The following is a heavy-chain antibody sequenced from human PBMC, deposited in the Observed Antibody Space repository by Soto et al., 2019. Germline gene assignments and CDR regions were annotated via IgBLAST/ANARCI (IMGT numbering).Heavy chain of an antibody. CDR1: GYTFTSYA. D-gene: IGHD6-13*01. J-gene: IGHJ5*01. CDR2: INTVDGNT. CDR3: ARESYSSSDNWFDS. Sequence: QVHLVQSGAEVKKPGASVKVSCKASGYTFTSYAIHWVRQAPGQRLEWMGWINTVDGNTKYSQNFQGRFTITRDTSASTAYLGLSSLRSEDTAVYYCARESYSSSDNWFDSWGQGTLVTVSS. V-gene: IGHV1-3*04.